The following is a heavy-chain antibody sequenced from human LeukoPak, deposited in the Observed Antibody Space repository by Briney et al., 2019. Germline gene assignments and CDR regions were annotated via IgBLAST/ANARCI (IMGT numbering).Heavy chain of an antibody. Sequence: PSETLSLTCTVSGGSISSYYWSWIRQPPGKGLEWIGYIYYSGTTNYNPSLKSRVTISVDTSKNQFSLKLSSVTAADTAVYYCARGVYKAAPQYGYWAKEPLVTVSS. V-gene: IGHV4-59*01. CDR2: IYYSGTT. CDR1: GGSISSYY. D-gene: IGHD6-13*01. J-gene: IGHJ4*02. CDR3: ARGVYKAAPQYGY.